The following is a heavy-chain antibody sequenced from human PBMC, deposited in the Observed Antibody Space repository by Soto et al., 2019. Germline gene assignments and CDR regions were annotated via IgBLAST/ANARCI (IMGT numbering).Heavy chain of an antibody. CDR1: GNTFTYRY. Sequence: QMQLVQSGAEVKKTGSSVTVSCKALGNTFTYRYLHWVRQAPGQALEWMGWITPFNGDVHYAQKFQERVTSTRDRSISTAYMRMSSLRSEDTAMYYCASGGAGSGPFTWELPDHWGQGPLVTVSS. CDR3: ASGGAGSGPFTWELPDH. D-gene: IGHD1-26*01. CDR2: ITPFNGDV. V-gene: IGHV1-45*02. J-gene: IGHJ4*02.